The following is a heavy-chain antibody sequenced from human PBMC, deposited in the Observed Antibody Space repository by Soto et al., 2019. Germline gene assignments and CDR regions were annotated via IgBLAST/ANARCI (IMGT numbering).Heavy chain of an antibody. Sequence: SETLSLTCTVSGFSISNDYFWGWLRQPPGKGLEYIVSMYHSGANYYNPSLKSRVTISVDTSKNLFSLRLKSVTAADTAVYYCARLFIWNYKGPIYFWGQGILVTVSS. CDR2: MYHSGAN. V-gene: IGHV4-38-2*02. J-gene: IGHJ4*02. CDR1: GFSISNDYF. CDR3: ARLFIWNYKGPIYF. D-gene: IGHD1-7*01.